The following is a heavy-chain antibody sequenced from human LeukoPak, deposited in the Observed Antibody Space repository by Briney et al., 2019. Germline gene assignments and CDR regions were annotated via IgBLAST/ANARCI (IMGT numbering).Heavy chain of an antibody. CDR3: ARGQQGSSWYYFDY. V-gene: IGHV3-21*01. CDR1: GFTFSSYG. CDR2: ISSSSSYI. J-gene: IGHJ4*02. D-gene: IGHD6-13*01. Sequence: GRSLRLSCAASGFTFSSYGMHWVRQAPGRGLEWVSSISSSSSYIYYADSVKGRFTISRDNAKNSLYLQMNSLRAEDTAVYYCARGQQGSSWYYFDYWGQGTLVTVSS.